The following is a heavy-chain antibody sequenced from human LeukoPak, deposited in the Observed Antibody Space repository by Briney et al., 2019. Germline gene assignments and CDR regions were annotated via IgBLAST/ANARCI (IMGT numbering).Heavy chain of an antibody. Sequence: ASVKVSCMASGYTFTSYAMHWVRQAPGQRLEWMGWINAGNGNTKYSQKFQGRVTITRDTSASTAYMELSSLRSEDTAVYYCARYPLSGGSYYGSWFDPWGQGTLVTVSS. V-gene: IGHV1-3*01. CDR3: ARYPLSGGSYYGSWFDP. CDR1: GYTFTSYA. J-gene: IGHJ5*02. CDR2: INAGNGNT. D-gene: IGHD1-26*01.